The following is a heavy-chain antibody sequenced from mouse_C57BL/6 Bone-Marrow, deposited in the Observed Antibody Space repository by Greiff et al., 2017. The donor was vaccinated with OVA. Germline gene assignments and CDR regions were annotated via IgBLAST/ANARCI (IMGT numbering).Heavy chain of an antibody. D-gene: IGHD3-2*02. Sequence: VQLQQSGAELAKPGASVKLSCKASGYTFTSYWMHWVKQRPGQGLEWIGYINPSSGYTKYNQKFKDKATLPADKSSSTAYMQLSSLTYEDSAVYYCTRSGGYWGQGTTLTVSS. CDR3: TRSGGY. CDR2: INPSSGYT. CDR1: GYTFTSYW. J-gene: IGHJ2*01. V-gene: IGHV1-7*01.